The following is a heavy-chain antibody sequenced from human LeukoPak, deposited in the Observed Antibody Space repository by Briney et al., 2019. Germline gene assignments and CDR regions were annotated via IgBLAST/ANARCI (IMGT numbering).Heavy chain of an antibody. J-gene: IGHJ4*02. CDR2: IYYSGST. CDR3: ARGHYYFDW. Sequence: PSETLSLTCTVSGGSISSSSYYWGWIRQPPGKGLEWIGSIYYSGSTNYNPSLKSRVTMSVDTSKNQLSLKLSSVTAADTAVYFCARGHYYFDWWGQGTLVTVSS. CDR1: GGSISSSSYY. D-gene: IGHD3-10*01. V-gene: IGHV4-39*07.